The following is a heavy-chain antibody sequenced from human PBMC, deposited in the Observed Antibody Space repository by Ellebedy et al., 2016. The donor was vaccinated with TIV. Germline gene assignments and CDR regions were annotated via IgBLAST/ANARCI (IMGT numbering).Heavy chain of an antibody. V-gene: IGHV4-31*03. CDR1: GGSISSGGYY. CDR3: ARGVSHTSGYYGTYYFDY. Sequence: MPSETLSLTCTVSGGSISSGGYYWNWIRQYPGKGLEWIGYIFYSGSTHYNPSLKSRVTISVDTSENQFSLRLSSVTAADTAVYFCARGVSHTSGYYGTYYFDYWGQGTLVTVSS. CDR2: IFYSGST. J-gene: IGHJ4*02. D-gene: IGHD3-22*01.